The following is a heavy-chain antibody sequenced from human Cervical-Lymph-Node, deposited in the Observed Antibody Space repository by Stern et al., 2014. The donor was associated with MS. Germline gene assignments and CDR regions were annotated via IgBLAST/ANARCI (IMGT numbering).Heavy chain of an antibody. CDR1: GVSFNSTGVG. D-gene: IGHD5-24*01. CDR3: AHRHGWLRAFDI. J-gene: IGHJ3*02. Sequence: QVTLRESGPTLVKPTQTLTLTCTFSGVSFNSTGVGVGWIRQPPGKALEWLAIIYWDDDKRYSPSLQSRLTITKDPSKDQVVLTMTNLDPVDTATYFCAHRHGWLRAFDIWGPGTTVTVSS. V-gene: IGHV2-5*02. CDR2: IYWDDDK.